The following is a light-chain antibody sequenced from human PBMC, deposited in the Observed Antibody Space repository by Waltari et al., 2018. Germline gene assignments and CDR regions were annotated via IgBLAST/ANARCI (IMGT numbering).Light chain of an antibody. Sequence: QSVLTQPPSVSGAPGQSVTISCTQGSANIGAGHAVHWYQEFPGTAPKLVIYGNNNRPSGVPDRFSGSKSGTSASLAITGLQAEDEADYYCQSYDSSLNVYVFGTGTKVTVL. CDR3: QSYDSSLNVYV. V-gene: IGLV1-40*01. J-gene: IGLJ1*01. CDR1: SANIGAGHA. CDR2: GNN.